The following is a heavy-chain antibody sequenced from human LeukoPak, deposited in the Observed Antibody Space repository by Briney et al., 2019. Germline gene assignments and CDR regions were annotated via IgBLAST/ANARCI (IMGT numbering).Heavy chain of an antibody. V-gene: IGHV1-2*02. Sequence: ASVKVSCKASGYTFTGYYIHWLRQAPGQGLEWMGWINPNSGGTNFAQKFQGRVTMTRDTSISTAYMELSRLRSDDTAVYFCARDGGFDYWGQGTLVTVSS. J-gene: IGHJ4*02. CDR3: ARDGGFDY. D-gene: IGHD2-15*01. CDR1: GYTFTGYY. CDR2: INPNSGGT.